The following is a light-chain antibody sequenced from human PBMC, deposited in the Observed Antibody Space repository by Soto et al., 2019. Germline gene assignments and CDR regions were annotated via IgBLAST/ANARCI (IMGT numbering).Light chain of an antibody. J-gene: IGLJ1*01. CDR2: DVS. V-gene: IGLV2-14*03. Sequence: QSALTQPASVSGSPGQSITISCTGTSSDVGGYNYVSWYQHHPGKAPKLMIYDVSNRPSGVPNRFSGSKSGNTASLSISGLQPEDEADYYCSSYRTSNTRQIVCGTGTKVTVL. CDR3: SSYRTSNTRQIV. CDR1: SSDVGGYNY.